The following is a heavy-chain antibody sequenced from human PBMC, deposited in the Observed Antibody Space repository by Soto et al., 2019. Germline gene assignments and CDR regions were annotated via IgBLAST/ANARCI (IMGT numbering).Heavy chain of an antibody. V-gene: IGHV2-5*02. CDR1: GFSLSTSGVG. CDR2: IYWDDDK. Sequence: QITLKESGPTLVKPTQTLTLTCTFSGFSLSTSGVGVGWIRQPPGKALEWLALIYWDDDKRYSPSLKSRLTITKDTXXNXVDXTMTNMDPVDTATYYCAHSTYYYDSSGYDNDAFDIWGQGTMVTVSS. J-gene: IGHJ3*02. CDR3: AHSTYYYDSSGYDNDAFDI. D-gene: IGHD3-22*01.